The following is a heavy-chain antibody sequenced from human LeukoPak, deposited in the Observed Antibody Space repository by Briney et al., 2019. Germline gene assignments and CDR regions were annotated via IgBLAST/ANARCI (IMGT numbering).Heavy chain of an antibody. D-gene: IGHD6-19*01. CDR3: ARLGYSSGWYLGYYYMDV. Sequence: SETLSLTCTVSGGSISSYYWSWIRQPPGKGLEWIGYIYYSGSTNYNPSLKSRVTISVDTSKNQFSLKLSSVTAADTAVYYCARLGYSSGWYLGYYYMDVWGKGTTVTISS. V-gene: IGHV4-59*12. CDR1: GGSISSYY. CDR2: IYYSGST. J-gene: IGHJ6*03.